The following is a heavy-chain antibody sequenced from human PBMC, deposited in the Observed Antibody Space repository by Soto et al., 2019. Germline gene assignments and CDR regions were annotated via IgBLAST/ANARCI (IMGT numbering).Heavy chain of an antibody. J-gene: IGHJ5*02. CDR3: ATDKYGAGRVGVHS. V-gene: IGHV1-69*08. CDR2: IVPTLRIT. CDR1: GATSTIYT. D-gene: IGHD1-26*01. Sequence: QVQLVQSGAEVKKPGASLRVSCETSGATSTIYTITWVRQAPGQGLQWMGRIVPTLRITNYAQEFQGRLTITADSSTSTAHIELTSLTSEDTAVYYCATDKYGAGRVGVHSWGQGTLVTVSS.